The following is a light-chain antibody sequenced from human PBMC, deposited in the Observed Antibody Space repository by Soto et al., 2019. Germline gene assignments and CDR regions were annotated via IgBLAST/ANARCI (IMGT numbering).Light chain of an antibody. V-gene: IGLV2-8*01. CDR3: SSYTSSTTPV. J-gene: IGLJ2*01. Sequence: QSALTQPPSASGSPGQSVTISCTGTSSDVGGYNFVSWYQHHPVKAPKLLIYEVSKRPSGVPDRFSGSKSGNTASLTVSGLQAEDEADYYCSSYTSSTTPVFGGGTKLTVL. CDR2: EVS. CDR1: SSDVGGYNF.